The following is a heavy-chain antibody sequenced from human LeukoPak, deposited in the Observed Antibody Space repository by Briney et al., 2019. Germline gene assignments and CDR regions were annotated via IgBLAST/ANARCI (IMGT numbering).Heavy chain of an antibody. CDR1: GYTFTGYY. J-gene: IGHJ4*02. D-gene: IGHD2-15*01. CDR3: AGGSMVVAVNLDY. V-gene: IGHV1-2*02. CDR2: INPNSGGT. Sequence: ASVKVSCKASGYTFTGYYMHWVRQAPGQGLEWMGWINPNSGGTNYAQKFQGRVTMTRDTSISTAYMELSRLRSDDTAVYYCAGGSMVVAVNLDYWGQGTLVTVSS.